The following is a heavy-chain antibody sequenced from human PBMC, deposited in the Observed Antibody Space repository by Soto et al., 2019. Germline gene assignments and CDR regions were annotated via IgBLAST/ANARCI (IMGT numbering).Heavy chain of an antibody. V-gene: IGHV1-69*01. Sequence: QVQLVQSGAEVKKPGSSVKVSCKASGGTFSSYAISWVRQAPGQGLEWMGGIIPIFGTANYAQKFQGRVTLTADESTSTAYMELSSLRSEDTAVYYCARERGHYYGSGSYFDYWGQGTLVTVSS. D-gene: IGHD3-10*01. CDR1: GGTFSSYA. CDR3: ARERGHYYGSGSYFDY. CDR2: IIPIFGTA. J-gene: IGHJ4*02.